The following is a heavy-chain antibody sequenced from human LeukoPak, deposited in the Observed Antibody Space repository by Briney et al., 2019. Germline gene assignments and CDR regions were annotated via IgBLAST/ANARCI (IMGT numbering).Heavy chain of an antibody. V-gene: IGHV1-8*01. Sequence: ASVKVSCKASGYTFTSYDINWVRQATGQGLEWMGWMNPNSGNTGYAQKFQGRVTMTRNTSISTAYMELSSLRSEDTAVYYCAGHYYDSSGYKNWFDPWGQGTLVTVSS. CDR1: GYTFTSYD. CDR3: AGHYYDSSGYKNWFDP. J-gene: IGHJ5*02. CDR2: MNPNSGNT. D-gene: IGHD3-22*01.